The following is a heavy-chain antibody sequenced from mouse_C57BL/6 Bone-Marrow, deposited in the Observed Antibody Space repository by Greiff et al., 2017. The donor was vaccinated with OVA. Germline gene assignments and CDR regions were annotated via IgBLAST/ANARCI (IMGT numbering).Heavy chain of an antibody. D-gene: IGHD2-4*01. CDR3: ARRASYYDYDEGFAY. CDR1: GYTFTSYW. V-gene: IGHV1-53*01. Sequence: QVQLQQPGPELVKPGASVKLSCKASGYTFTSYWMHWVKQRPGQGLEWIGNINPSNGGTNYNEKFKSKATLTVDKSSSTAYMQLSSLTSEDSAVYYCARRASYYDYDEGFAYWGQGTLVTVSA. CDR2: INPSNGGT. J-gene: IGHJ3*01.